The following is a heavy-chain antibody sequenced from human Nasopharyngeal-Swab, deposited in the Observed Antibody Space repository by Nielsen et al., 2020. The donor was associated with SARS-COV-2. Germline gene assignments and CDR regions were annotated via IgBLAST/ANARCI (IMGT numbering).Heavy chain of an antibody. CDR3: ARANRGYSYGYSTGGYYYYGMDV. Sequence: GESLKISCKGSGYSFTSYWIGWVRQMPGKGLEWGGIIYPGDSDTKYSPSFQGQVTISADKSISTAYLQWSSLKASDTAMYYCARANRGYSYGYSTGGYYYYGMDVWGQGTTVTVSS. CDR1: GYSFTSYW. V-gene: IGHV5-51*01. D-gene: IGHD5-18*01. J-gene: IGHJ6*02. CDR2: IYPGDSDT.